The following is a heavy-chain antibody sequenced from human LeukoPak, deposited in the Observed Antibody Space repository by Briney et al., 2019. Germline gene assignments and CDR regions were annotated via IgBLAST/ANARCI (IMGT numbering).Heavy chain of an antibody. D-gene: IGHD2-2*01. CDR3: TRTVYSTTWERWFDP. Sequence: GGSLRLSCAASGFTFSSYSMNWVRQAPGKGLEWVSYISNTGSPIYYADSVKGRFSISRDNARNSLYLQMNSLRGEDTAVYYCTRTVYSTTWERWFDPWGQGTLVTVSS. V-gene: IGHV3-48*04. J-gene: IGHJ5*02. CDR2: ISNTGSPI. CDR1: GFTFSSYS.